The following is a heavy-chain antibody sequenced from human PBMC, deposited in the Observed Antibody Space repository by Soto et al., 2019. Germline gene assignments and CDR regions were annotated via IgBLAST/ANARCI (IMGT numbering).Heavy chain of an antibody. D-gene: IGHD3-3*01. J-gene: IGHJ4*02. CDR1: GGSFSGYD. Sequence: XTLSLPCAVYGGSFSGYDWSWIRQPPGKGLEWIGEINHSGSTNYNPYLKSRVTISVDTSKKQFSLKLSSVTDEDKAVYYCAREGITIFGVVPFDYWGQGPLVTVSS. CDR2: INHSGST. V-gene: IGHV4-34*01. CDR3: AREGITIFGVVPFDY.